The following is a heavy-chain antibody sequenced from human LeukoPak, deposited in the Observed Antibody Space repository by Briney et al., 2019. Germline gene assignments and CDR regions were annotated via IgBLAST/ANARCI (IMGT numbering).Heavy chain of an antibody. CDR2: IYTSGST. CDR1: GGSISSYY. J-gene: IGHJ4*02. D-gene: IGHD3-22*01. CDR3: ARDGYYYDSSGYYSFDY. V-gene: IGHV4-4*07. Sequence: SETLSLTCTVSGGSISSYYWSWIRQPAGKGLEWIGRIYTSGSTNYNPSLKSRVTMSVDTSKNQFSLKLSSVTAADTAVYYCARDGYYYDSSGYYSFDYWGQGTLVTVSS.